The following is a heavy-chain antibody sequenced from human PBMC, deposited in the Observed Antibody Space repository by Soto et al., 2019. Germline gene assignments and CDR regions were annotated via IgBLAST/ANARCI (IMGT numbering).Heavy chain of an antibody. CDR3: ATDLGYYGGNVGMFDY. V-gene: IGHV1-24*01. J-gene: IGHJ4*02. Sequence: ASVKVSCKVSGYTLTELSMHWVRQAPGKGLEWMGGFDPEDGETIYAQKFQGRVTMTEDTSTDTAYMELSSLRSEDTAVYYCATDLGYYGGNVGMFDYWGQGTLVTVSS. D-gene: IGHD4-17*01. CDR1: GYTLTELS. CDR2: FDPEDGET.